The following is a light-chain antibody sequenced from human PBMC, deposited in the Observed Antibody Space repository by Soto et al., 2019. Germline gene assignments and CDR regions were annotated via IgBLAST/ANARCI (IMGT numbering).Light chain of an antibody. CDR2: EVS. J-gene: IGLJ1*01. Sequence: QSVLTQPPSASGSPGQSVTISCTGTSSDVGAYNYLSWYQQHPGKAPKLMIYEVSKRPSGVPDPFSGSKSGNTASLTVSGLQAEDEADYYCSSYAGSNNYVFGTGTKLTVL. V-gene: IGLV2-8*01. CDR1: SSDVGAYNY. CDR3: SSYAGSNNYV.